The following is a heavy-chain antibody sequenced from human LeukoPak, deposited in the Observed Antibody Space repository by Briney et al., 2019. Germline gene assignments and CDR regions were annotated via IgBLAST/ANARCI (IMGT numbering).Heavy chain of an antibody. V-gene: IGHV3-20*04. D-gene: IGHD1-26*01. CDR2: INWNGGST. Sequence: GGSLRLSCAASGFTFDDYGMSWVRQAPGKGLEWVSGINWNGGSTGYADSVKGRFTISRDNAKNSLYLQMNSLRAEDTAVYYCAKARTLVGASDYWGQGTLVTVSS. CDR3: AKARTLVGASDY. J-gene: IGHJ4*02. CDR1: GFTFDDYG.